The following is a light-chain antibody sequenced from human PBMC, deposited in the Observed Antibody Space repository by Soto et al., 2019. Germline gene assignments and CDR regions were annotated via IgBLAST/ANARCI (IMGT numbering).Light chain of an antibody. Sequence: IVMTQSPATLYVSPGERATLSCRASQSVNSNLAWYQQRPGQAPSLLIYGAFNRATNIPARFSGSGSGAEFALIRASPQSEDFAIYYCQQYNTLPRTFGQGNKVEIK. V-gene: IGKV3D-15*01. CDR3: QQYNTLPRT. CDR1: QSVNSN. J-gene: IGKJ1*01. CDR2: GAF.